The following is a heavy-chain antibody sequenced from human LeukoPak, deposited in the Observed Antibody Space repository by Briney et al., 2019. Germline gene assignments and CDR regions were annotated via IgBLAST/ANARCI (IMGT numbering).Heavy chain of an antibody. V-gene: IGHV5-51*01. D-gene: IGHD1-26*01. CDR2: IYPGDSDT. J-gene: IGHJ3*02. CDR1: GCSFTSYW. CDR3: AREKYSGSYPHGAFDI. Sequence: GESLKISCKGSGCSFTSYWIGWVRQMPGKGLEWMGIIYPGDSDTRYSPSFQGQVTISADKSISTAYLQWSSLKASDTAMYYCAREKYSGSYPHGAFDIWGQGTMVTVSS.